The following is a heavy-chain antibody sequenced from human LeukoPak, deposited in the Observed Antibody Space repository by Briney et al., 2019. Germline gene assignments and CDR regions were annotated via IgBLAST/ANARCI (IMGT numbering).Heavy chain of an antibody. CDR1: GYTFNNYG. V-gene: IGHV1-18*01. CDR2: IGAYNGNT. Sequence: ASVTVSYKDSGYTFNNYGISWVRQAPGQGLEWMGWIGAYNGNTNNAQKLQGRVTMTTDTSTSTAYMELRSLRSDDTAVYYCARGYCSSTSCYYYYYMDVWGKGTTVTVSS. CDR3: ARGYCSSTSCYYYYYMDV. D-gene: IGHD2-2*01. J-gene: IGHJ6*03.